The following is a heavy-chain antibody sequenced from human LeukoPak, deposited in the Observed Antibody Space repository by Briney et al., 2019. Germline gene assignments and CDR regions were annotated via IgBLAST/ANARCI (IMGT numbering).Heavy chain of an antibody. D-gene: IGHD2-15*01. CDR3: AKDIGPLPFGGMDV. V-gene: IGHV3-23*01. J-gene: IGHJ6*02. Sequence: GGSLRLSCAASGFTFSSYAMSWVRQAPGKGLEWVSAISGSGGSTYYADSVKGRFTISRDNSKNTLYLQMNSLRAEDTAVYYCAKDIGPLPFGGMDVSGQGTTVTVSS. CDR2: ISGSGGST. CDR1: GFTFSSYA.